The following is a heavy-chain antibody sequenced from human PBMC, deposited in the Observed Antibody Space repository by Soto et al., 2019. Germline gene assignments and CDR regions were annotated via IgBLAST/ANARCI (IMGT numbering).Heavy chain of an antibody. J-gene: IGHJ4*02. V-gene: IGHV3-7*01. CDR3: AGGTGWIFDY. CDR2: IKQDGSEK. D-gene: IGHD2-15*01. CDR1: GFTFSSYW. Sequence: EVQLVESGGGLVQPGGSLRLSCSASGFTFSSYWMTWVHQAPGKGLEWVANIKQDGSEKYYVDSVKGRFTISRDNAKNSLYLQMDSLRAEDTAVYYCAGGTGWIFDYWGQGTLVTVSS.